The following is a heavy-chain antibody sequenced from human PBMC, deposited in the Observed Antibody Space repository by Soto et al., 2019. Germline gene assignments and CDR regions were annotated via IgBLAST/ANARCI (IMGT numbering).Heavy chain of an antibody. J-gene: IGHJ3*02. CDR1: GGSFSGYY. CDR2: INHSGST. CDR3: ARGEVVVITYSDAFDI. V-gene: IGHV4-34*01. Sequence: SETLSLTCAVYGGSFSGYYWSWIRQPPGKGLEWIGEINHSGSTNYNPSLKSRVTISVDTSKNQFSLKLSSVTAADTAVYYCARGEVVVITYSDAFDIWGQGTMVTVSS. D-gene: IGHD3-22*01.